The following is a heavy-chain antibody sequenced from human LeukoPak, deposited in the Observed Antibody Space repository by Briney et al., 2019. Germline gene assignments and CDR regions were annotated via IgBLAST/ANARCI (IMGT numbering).Heavy chain of an antibody. CDR3: ARDRQYYGVYWYFDL. V-gene: IGHV4-34*01. CDR2: INHSGST. J-gene: IGHJ2*01. D-gene: IGHD4-17*01. CDR1: GGSFSGYY. Sequence: SETLSLTCAVYGGSFSGYYWSWIRQPPGKGLEWIGEINHSGSTNYNPSLKSRVTISVDTSKNQFSLELSSVTAADTAVYYCARDRQYYGVYWYFDLWGRGTLVTVSS.